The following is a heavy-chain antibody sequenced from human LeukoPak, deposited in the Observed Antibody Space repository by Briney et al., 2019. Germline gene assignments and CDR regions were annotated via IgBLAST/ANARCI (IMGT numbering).Heavy chain of an antibody. J-gene: IGHJ4*02. CDR3: AKVPRYYYDSSGYSYFDY. CDR1: GFTFSSYG. CDR2: IRYDGSNK. V-gene: IGHV3-30*02. Sequence: GGSLRLSCAASGFTFSSYGMHWVRQAPGKGLEWVAFIRYDGSNKYYADSVKGRFTISRDNSKNTLYLQMNSLRAEDTAVYYCAKVPRYYYDSSGYSYFDYWGQGTLVTVSS. D-gene: IGHD3-22*01.